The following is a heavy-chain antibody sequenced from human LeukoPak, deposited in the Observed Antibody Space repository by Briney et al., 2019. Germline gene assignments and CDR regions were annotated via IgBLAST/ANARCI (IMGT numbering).Heavy chain of an antibody. D-gene: IGHD2-15*01. CDR3: ARDSCSGGSCYYRFDY. J-gene: IGHJ4*02. CDR2: INPNSGGT. Sequence: ASVKVSCKASGYTFTGYYMHWVRQAPGQGPEWMGWINPNSGGTNYAQKFQGRVTMTRDTSISTAYMELSRLRSDDTAVYYCARDSCSGGSCYYRFDYWGQGTLVTVSS. V-gene: IGHV1-2*02. CDR1: GYTFTGYY.